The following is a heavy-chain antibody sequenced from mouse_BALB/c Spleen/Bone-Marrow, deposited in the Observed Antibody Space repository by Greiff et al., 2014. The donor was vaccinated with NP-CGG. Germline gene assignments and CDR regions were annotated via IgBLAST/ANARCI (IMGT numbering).Heavy chain of an antibody. V-gene: IGHV1-18*01. CDR2: INPKYDSN. Sequence: EVQLQQSGTELVKPGASVKISCKASGYTFTDYNMDWVKQSHGKSLEWIGDINPKYDSNSINQKFKGKATLTVDKSSSTAYMELHSLTSEDTAVYYCARCYYGNHYFDYWGQGTTLTVSS. CDR3: ARCYYGNHYFDY. D-gene: IGHD2-1*01. J-gene: IGHJ2*01. CDR1: GYTFTDYN.